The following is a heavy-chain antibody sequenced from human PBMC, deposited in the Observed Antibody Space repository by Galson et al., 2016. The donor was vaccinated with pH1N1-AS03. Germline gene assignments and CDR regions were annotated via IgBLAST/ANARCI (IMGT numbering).Heavy chain of an antibody. CDR3: ARDPSSGSYYERDY. D-gene: IGHD1-26*01. Sequence: SLRLSCAASEFTVSVNYMNWVRQASGKGLEWVSVIYSDGSTYYADSVKGRFTISRDKSKNTLYLQMSSLRTEDTAVYYCARDPSSGSYYERDYWGQGTLVAVSS. V-gene: IGHV3-66*02. CDR1: EFTVSVNY. J-gene: IGHJ4*02. CDR2: IYSDGST.